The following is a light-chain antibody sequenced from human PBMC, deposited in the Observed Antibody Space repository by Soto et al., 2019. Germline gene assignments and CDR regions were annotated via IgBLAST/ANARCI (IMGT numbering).Light chain of an antibody. V-gene: IGKV3-20*01. Sequence: EIVLTQSPGTLSLSAGERATLSCRASESVTSNYLAWYQQRPGQAPRLLIYGASSRATGTPDRFSGSGSGTDFTLTISRLGPEDFAVYYCQQYGYSLVTFGGGTKVEIK. CDR1: ESVTSNY. CDR2: GAS. J-gene: IGKJ4*01. CDR3: QQYGYSLVT.